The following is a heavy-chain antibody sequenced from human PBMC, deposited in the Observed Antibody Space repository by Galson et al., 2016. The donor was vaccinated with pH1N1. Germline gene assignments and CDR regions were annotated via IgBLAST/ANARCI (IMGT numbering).Heavy chain of an antibody. CDR1: GGTLSSNG. Sequence: CKASGGTLSSNGISWVRQAPGQGLEWVGGINPIFGTPNYAQKFQGRVTISADKSTSTAYMELSSLIFDDTAVYYCARPGAGREVLRHYYYYMDVWGKGTTVTVSS. J-gene: IGHJ6*03. D-gene: IGHD3-10*01. CDR3: ARPGAGREVLRHYYYYMDV. CDR2: INPIFGTP. V-gene: IGHV1-69*06.